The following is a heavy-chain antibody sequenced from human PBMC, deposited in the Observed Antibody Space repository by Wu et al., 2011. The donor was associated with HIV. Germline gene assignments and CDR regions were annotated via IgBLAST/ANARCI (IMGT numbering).Heavy chain of an antibody. V-gene: IGHV1-2*02. CDR2: INPNSGGT. D-gene: IGHD2-15*01. CDR1: GYTFTDYY. CDR3: VRGRPVVVVALTGHPFDF. J-gene: IGHJ4*02. Sequence: QVQLVQSGAEVKKPGASVKLSCKASGYTFTDYYIHWVRQAPGQGLEWMGWINPNSGGTNYAQKSQDRVTMTRDTSINTAYMELSSLRYDDTAVYYCVRGRPVVVVALTGHPFDFWGRGNPWSPSP.